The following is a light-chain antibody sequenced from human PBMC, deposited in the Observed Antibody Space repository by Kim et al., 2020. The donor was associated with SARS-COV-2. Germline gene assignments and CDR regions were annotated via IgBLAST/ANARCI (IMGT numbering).Light chain of an antibody. CDR3: YSYTDSGTTYV. V-gene: IGLV2-23*02. CDR2: EVN. Sequence: SITFSCSGTSNDIGAYNLVSWYQQHPGKAPKLMIYEVNKRPSGVSNRFSGSKSGNTASLTISGLQAEDEADYYCYSYTDSGTTYVFGPGTKVTVL. CDR1: SNDIGAYNL. J-gene: IGLJ1*01.